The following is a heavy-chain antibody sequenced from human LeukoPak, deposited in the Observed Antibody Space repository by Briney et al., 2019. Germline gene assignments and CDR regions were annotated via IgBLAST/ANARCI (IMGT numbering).Heavy chain of an antibody. J-gene: IGHJ6*03. CDR2: ITRSGTYI. D-gene: IGHD1-26*01. CDR1: GFTFSNYN. Sequence: PGGSLRLSCAASGFTFSNYNMSWVRQAPGKAMEWVSSITRSGTYIFYADSVKGRFTISRDNSKNSLYLQMDSLGPEDTAVYYCARDPYSGSYGNEYYYYMDVWGKGTTVTISS. V-gene: IGHV3-21*01. CDR3: ARDPYSGSYGNEYYYYMDV.